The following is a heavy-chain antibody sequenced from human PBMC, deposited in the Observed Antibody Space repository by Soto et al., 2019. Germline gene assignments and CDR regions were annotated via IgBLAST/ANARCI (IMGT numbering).Heavy chain of an antibody. D-gene: IGHD3-9*01. V-gene: IGHV1-18*01. Sequence: ASVKVSCKASGYTFTSYGISWVRQAPGQGLEWMGWISAYNGNTNYAQKLQGRVTMTTDTSTSTAYMELRSLRSDDTAVYYCARDRAYYDILTGHGDYWAQGTLVTVSS. CDR1: GYTFTSYG. J-gene: IGHJ4*02. CDR3: ARDRAYYDILTGHGDY. CDR2: ISAYNGNT.